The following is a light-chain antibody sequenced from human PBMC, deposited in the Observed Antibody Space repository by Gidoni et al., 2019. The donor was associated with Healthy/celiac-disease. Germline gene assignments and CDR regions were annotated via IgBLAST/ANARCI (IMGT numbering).Light chain of an antibody. J-gene: IGKJ4*01. CDR2: AAS. V-gene: IGKV1-8*01. Sequence: AIRMTPSPSSFSASTGDRVTITCRASQGISSYLAWSQQKPGKAPKLLIYAASTLQSGVPSRFSGSGSGTDVTLTISCLQSEDFATYYCQQYYSYPLLTFGGGTKVEIK. CDR3: QQYYSYPLLT. CDR1: QGISSY.